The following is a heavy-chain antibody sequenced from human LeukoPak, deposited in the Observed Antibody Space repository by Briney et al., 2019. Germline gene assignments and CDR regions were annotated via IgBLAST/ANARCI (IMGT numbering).Heavy chain of an antibody. CDR2: IKEDGSEK. Sequence: GGSLRLSCAASGFTFSYYWMGWVRQAPGKGLEWVANIKEDGSEKYYVDSVKGRFTISRDNAKSSLYLQMNSLSAEDTAVHYCARDPDADYVPGYWGQGTLVTVSS. J-gene: IGHJ4*02. V-gene: IGHV3-7*05. D-gene: IGHD4-17*01. CDR1: GFTFSYYW. CDR3: ARDPDADYVPGY.